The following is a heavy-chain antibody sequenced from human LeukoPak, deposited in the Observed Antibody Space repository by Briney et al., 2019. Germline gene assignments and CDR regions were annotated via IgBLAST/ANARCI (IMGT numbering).Heavy chain of an antibody. D-gene: IGHD2-2*01. CDR2: IKQDGSEN. J-gene: IGHJ4*02. V-gene: IGHV3-7*01. CDR3: ARERYCTSATCYVGVPFDS. CDR1: GFTFSSYE. Sequence: GGSLRLSCAASGFTFSSYEMNWVRQAPGKGLEWVAGIKQDGSENYYTDSVKGRFTISRDNSRNSLYLQMNSLRAEDTAVYFCARERYCTSATCYVGVPFDSWGQGTLVTVSS.